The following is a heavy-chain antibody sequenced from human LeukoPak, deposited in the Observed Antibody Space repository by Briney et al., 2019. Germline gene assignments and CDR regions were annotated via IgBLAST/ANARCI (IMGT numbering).Heavy chain of an antibody. Sequence: GGSLRLSCAASGFTFNDYGMSWVRQAPGKGLEWVFGINWNGGSTTYADSVKGRFTISRDNAENSLYLQMNSLRAEDTALYYCARAAGYCTNAVCWTGFDYWGQGTLVTVSS. D-gene: IGHD2-8*01. V-gene: IGHV3-20*04. CDR1: GFTFNDYG. CDR2: INWNGGST. CDR3: ARAAGYCTNAVCWTGFDY. J-gene: IGHJ4*02.